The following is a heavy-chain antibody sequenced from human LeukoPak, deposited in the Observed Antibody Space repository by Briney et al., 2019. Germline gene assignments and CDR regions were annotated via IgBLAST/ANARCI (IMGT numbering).Heavy chain of an antibody. D-gene: IGHD3-10*01. CDR1: GFTFSSYG. CDR3: AKDTGAYYYGSGSYLADY. Sequence: GRSLRLSCAASGFTFSSYGMHWVRQAPGKGLEWVAVISYDGSNKYYADSVKGRFTISRDNSKNTLYLQMNSLRAEDTAVYYCAKDTGAYYYGSGSYLADYWGQGTLVTVSS. V-gene: IGHV3-30*18. CDR2: ISYDGSNK. J-gene: IGHJ4*02.